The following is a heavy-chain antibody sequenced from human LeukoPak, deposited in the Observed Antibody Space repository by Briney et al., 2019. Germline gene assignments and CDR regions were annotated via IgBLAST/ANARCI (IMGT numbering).Heavy chain of an antibody. CDR2: IYTSGST. CDR3: AREEFGLYHGAFDI. J-gene: IGHJ3*02. Sequence: SETLSLTCTVSGGSISSYYWSWVRQPAGKGREWVGRIYTSGSTNYNPSLKSRVTMSVDTSKNQFSLKLSSVTAADTAVYYCAREEFGLYHGAFDIWGQGTMVTVSS. V-gene: IGHV4-4*07. D-gene: IGHD3-10*01. CDR1: GGSISSYY.